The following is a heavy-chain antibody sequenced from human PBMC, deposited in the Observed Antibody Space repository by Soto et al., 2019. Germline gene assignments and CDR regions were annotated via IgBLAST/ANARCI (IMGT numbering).Heavy chain of an antibody. Sequence: SETLSLTCTVSGGSISSGGYYWSWIRQHPGKGLEWIGYIYYIGSTYYNPSLKSRVTISVDTSKNQFSLKLSSVTAADTAVYYCARVQIGYSYGYISHFDYWGQGTLVTVSS. CDR1: GGSISSGGYY. V-gene: IGHV4-31*02. D-gene: IGHD5-18*01. CDR3: ARVQIGYSYGYISHFDY. CDR2: IYYIGST. J-gene: IGHJ4*02.